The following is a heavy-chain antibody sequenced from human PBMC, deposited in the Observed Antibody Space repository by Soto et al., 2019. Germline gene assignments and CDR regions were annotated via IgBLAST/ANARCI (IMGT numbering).Heavy chain of an antibody. CDR1: GGTFSSYT. Sequence: QVQLVQSGAEVKKPGSSVKVSCKASGGTFSSYTISWVRQAPGQGLEWMGRIIPILGIANYAQKFQGRVTITADKSTSTAYMELSSLRSEATAVYYCASSYYYGSGSRYYFDYWGQGTLVTVSS. CDR2: IIPILGIA. CDR3: ASSYYYGSGSRYYFDY. V-gene: IGHV1-69*02. D-gene: IGHD3-10*01. J-gene: IGHJ4*02.